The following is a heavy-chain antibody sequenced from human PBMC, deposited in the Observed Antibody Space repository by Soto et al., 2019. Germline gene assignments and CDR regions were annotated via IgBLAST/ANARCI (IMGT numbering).Heavy chain of an antibody. CDR1: GGSISSSS. CDR3: ARDLGYCSGGSCYAFDY. D-gene: IGHD2-15*01. Sequence: LSLTCSVSGGSISSSSYYWGWIRQPPGKGLEWVAVISYDGSNKYYADSVKGRFTISRDNSKSTLYLQMSSLRAEDTAVYYCARDLGYCSGGSCYAFDYWGQGTLVTVSS. J-gene: IGHJ4*02. V-gene: IGHV3-30-3*01. CDR2: ISYDGSNK.